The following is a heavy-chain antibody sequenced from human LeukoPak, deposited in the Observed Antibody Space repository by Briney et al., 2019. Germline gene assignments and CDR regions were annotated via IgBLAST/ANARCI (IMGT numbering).Heavy chain of an antibody. J-gene: IGHJ3*02. D-gene: IGHD2-2*01. V-gene: IGHV3-49*03. CDR1: GFTFGDYA. CDR3: TRAYQLPTLGAFDI. Sequence: GGSLRLSCTASGFTFGDYAMSLFRQAPGKGLEWVGFIRSKAYGGTTEYAASVKGRFTISRDDSKSIAYLQMNSLKTEDTAVYYCTRAYQLPTLGAFDIWGQGTMVTVSS. CDR2: IRSKAYGGTT.